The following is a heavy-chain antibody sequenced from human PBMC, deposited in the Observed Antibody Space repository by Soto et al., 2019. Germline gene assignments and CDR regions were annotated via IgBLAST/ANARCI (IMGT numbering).Heavy chain of an antibody. CDR2: ISSSSYI. CDR3: ARAVGGAAAGTDIDY. V-gene: IGHV3-21*04. J-gene: IGHJ4*02. CDR1: GFTFSSYS. Sequence: PGGSLRLSCADSGFTFSSYSMNWVRQAPGKGLEWVSSISSSSYIYYADSVKGRFTISRDNAKNSLYLQMNSLRSEDTAVYYCARAVGGAAAGTDIDYWGQGTLVTVSS. D-gene: IGHD6-13*01.